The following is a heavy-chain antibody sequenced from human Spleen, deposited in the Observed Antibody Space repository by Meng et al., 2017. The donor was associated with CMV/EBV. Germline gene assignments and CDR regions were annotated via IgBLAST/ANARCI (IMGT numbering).Heavy chain of an antibody. J-gene: IGHJ4*02. D-gene: IGHD6-13*01. CDR1: GFTFSSYA. Sequence: GESLKISCAASGFTFSSYAMSWVRQAPGKGLEWVSVIYSGGSSTYYADSVKGRFTISRDNSKNPLYLQMNSLRAEDTAVYYCAKGSSWYGGYFDYWGQGTLVTVSS. CDR3: AKGSSWYGGYFDY. CDR2: IYSGGSST. V-gene: IGHV3-23*03.